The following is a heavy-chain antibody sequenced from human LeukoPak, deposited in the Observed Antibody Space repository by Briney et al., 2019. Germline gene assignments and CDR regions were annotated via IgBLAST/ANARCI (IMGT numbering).Heavy chain of an antibody. J-gene: IGHJ4*02. CDR2: IFWDDDQ. V-gene: IGHV2-5*02. CDR3: ARKRSGFYSGFDY. Sequence: SGPTLVKPTQTLTLTCSLSGFSVSSSGMAVGWIRQPPGKALEWLALIFWDDDQFYNTSLKTRITIARDTPNNQVILTMTNMAPADTGTYYCARKRSGFYSGFDYWGQGALVTVSS. D-gene: IGHD3-3*01. CDR1: GFSVSSSGMA.